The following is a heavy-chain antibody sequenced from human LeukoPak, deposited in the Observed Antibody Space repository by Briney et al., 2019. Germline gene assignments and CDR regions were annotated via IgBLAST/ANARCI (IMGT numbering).Heavy chain of an antibody. Sequence: SETLSLTCTVSGGSISSSSYYWGWIRQPPGKGLEWIGSIYYSGSTNYNPSLKSRVTISVDTSKNQFSLKLSSVTAADTAVYYCARGYCSGGSCYGEGFDPWGQGTLVTVSS. D-gene: IGHD2-15*01. V-gene: IGHV4-39*07. CDR1: GGSISSSSYY. CDR2: IYYSGST. J-gene: IGHJ5*02. CDR3: ARGYCSGGSCYGEGFDP.